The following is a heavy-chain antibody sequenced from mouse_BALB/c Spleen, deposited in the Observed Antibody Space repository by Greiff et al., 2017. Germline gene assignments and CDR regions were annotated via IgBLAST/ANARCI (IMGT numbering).Heavy chain of an antibody. Sequence: VQLQQSGAELVRSGASVKLSCTASGFNIKDYYMHWVKQRPEQGLEWIGWIDPENGDTEYAPKFQGKATMTADTSSNTAYLQLSSLTSEDTAVYYCKERLRPKAMDYGGQGTPATVPS. CDR1: GFNIKDYY. J-gene: IGHJ4*01. D-gene: IGHD2-4*01. CDR2: IDPENGDT. V-gene: IGHV14-4*02. CDR3: KERLRPKAMDY.